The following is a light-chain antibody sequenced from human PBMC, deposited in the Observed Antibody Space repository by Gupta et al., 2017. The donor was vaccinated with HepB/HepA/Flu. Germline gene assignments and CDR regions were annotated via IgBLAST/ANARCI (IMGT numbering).Light chain of an antibody. J-gene: IGLJ2*01. CDR3: SSYAGSNNLV. V-gene: IGLV2-8*01. Sequence: HSPLTQPPSASGSPGQPVPTSCPGTSSDVGTYNYVTWYQQHPGKAPKLISDEVNKRPSGVPDRFSGSKSGNTASLTVSGLQAEDEADYYCSSYAGSNNLVFGGGTKLTAL. CDR1: SSDVGTYNY. CDR2: EVN.